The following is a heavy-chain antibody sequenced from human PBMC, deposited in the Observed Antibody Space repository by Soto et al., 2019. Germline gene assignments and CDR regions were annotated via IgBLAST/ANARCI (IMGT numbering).Heavy chain of an antibody. V-gene: IGHV3-23*01. D-gene: IGHD6-6*01. J-gene: IGHJ4*02. CDR1: GFTFSSYA. CDR3: AKGMGGIAARDWFDY. CDR2: ISGSGGST. Sequence: GGSPRLSCAASGFTFSSYAMSWVRQAPGKGLEWVSAISGSGGSTYYADSVKGRFTISRDNSKNTLYLQMNSLRAEDTAVYYCAKGMGGIAARDWFDYWGQGTLVTVSS.